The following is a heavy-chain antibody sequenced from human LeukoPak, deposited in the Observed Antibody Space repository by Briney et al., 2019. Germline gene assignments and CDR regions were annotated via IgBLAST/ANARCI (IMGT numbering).Heavy chain of an antibody. J-gene: IGHJ6*02. CDR3: ARERFVYDFWSGYYETPADYYYYGMDV. CDR2: IYSGGST. Sequence: GGSLRLSCAASEFTISSNYMSWVRQAPGKGLEWVSVIYSGGSTYYADSVKGRFTISRDNSKNTLYLQMNSLRAEGTAVYYCARERFVYDFWSGYYETPADYYYYGMDVWGQGTTVTVSS. D-gene: IGHD3-3*01. V-gene: IGHV3-53*01. CDR1: EFTISSNY.